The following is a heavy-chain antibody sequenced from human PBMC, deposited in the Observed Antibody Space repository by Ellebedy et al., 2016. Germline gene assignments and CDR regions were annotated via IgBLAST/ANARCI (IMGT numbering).Heavy chain of an antibody. J-gene: IGHJ5*02. CDR1: GFTFSSYW. Sequence: GGSLRLSCAATGFTFSSYWMSWVRQAPGKGLEWVSYISPNRTTIYYAGSVKGRFTISRDSANNSLYLQMNSLRVEDTAVYYCARGRTLAWGQGTLVTVPS. CDR2: ISPNRTTI. CDR3: ARGRTLA. V-gene: IGHV3-48*04.